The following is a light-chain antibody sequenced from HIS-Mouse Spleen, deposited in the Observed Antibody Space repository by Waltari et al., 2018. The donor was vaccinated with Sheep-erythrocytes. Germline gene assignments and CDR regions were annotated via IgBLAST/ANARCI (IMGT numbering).Light chain of an antibody. V-gene: IGLV3-1*01. CDR1: KLGDKY. J-gene: IGLJ2*01. CDR3: QAWDSSTVV. Sequence: SYELTQPPSVSVSPGQTASITCSGDKLGDKYACWYQQKPGQSPVLVIYQESKRHSGLPERFSGSNSGNTATLTISGTQAMDEADYYCQAWDSSTVVFGGGTKLTVL. CDR2: QES.